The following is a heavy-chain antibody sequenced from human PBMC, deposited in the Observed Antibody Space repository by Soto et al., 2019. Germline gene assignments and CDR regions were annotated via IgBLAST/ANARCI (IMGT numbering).Heavy chain of an antibody. CDR1: GYTFTGYY. CDR3: AKGGRTAVPGVNFDS. V-gene: IGHV1-2*04. J-gene: IGHJ4*02. CDR2: INPNSGVT. Sequence: GASVKVSCKASGYTFTGYYIHWVRQAPGQGLEWMGWINPNSGVTNYAQKFKGWVTLTSDTSITTAHMELNRLRSDDTAIYYCAKGGRTAVPGVNFDSWGQGTLVTVSS. D-gene: IGHD6-19*01.